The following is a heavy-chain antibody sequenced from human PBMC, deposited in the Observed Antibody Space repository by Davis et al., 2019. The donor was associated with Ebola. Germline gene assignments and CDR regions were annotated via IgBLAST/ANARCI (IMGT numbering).Heavy chain of an antibody. J-gene: IGHJ4*02. D-gene: IGHD6-19*01. CDR2: IWYDGSNK. Sequence: GESLKISCAASGFTFSSYGMHWVRQAPGKGLEWVAVIWYDGSNKYYADSVKGRFTISRDNSKNTLYLQMNSLRAEDTAVYYCAKGSARSGGWGFDYWGQGTLVTVSS. V-gene: IGHV3-33*06. CDR1: GFTFSSYG. CDR3: AKGSARSGGWGFDY.